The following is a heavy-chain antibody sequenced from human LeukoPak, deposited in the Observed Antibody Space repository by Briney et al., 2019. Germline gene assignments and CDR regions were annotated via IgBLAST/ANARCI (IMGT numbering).Heavy chain of an antibody. CDR3: ARDRLSVGAFDI. Sequence: SETLSLTCTVSGGSINSVSYYWVWIRQPPGKGLEWIGSIYNSESIYSKPSLRSRVTISLDTSTNQFSLKLSSLTAADTALYFCARDRLSVGAFDIWGQGTMVTVSS. D-gene: IGHD1-26*01. CDR1: GGSINSVSYY. V-gene: IGHV4-39*07. J-gene: IGHJ3*02. CDR2: IYNSESI.